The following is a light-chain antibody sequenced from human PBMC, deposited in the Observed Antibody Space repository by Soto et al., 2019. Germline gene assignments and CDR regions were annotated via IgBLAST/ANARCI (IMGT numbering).Light chain of an antibody. CDR2: EVS. J-gene: IGLJ2*01. CDR3: ASYAGIIDVL. V-gene: IGLV2-14*01. CDR1: SSDVGGYNS. Sequence: QSALTQPASVSGSPGQSITISCTGTSSDVGGYNSVSWYQQHPGKAPKLIIYEVSNRPSGISNRFSGSKSGNTASLTISGLQAEDEADYYCASYAGIIDVLFGGGTKLTV.